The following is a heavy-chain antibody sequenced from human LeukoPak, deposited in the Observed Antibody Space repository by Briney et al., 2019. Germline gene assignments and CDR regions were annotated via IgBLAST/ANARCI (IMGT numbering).Heavy chain of an antibody. CDR1: GFTVRSNY. J-gene: IGHJ4*02. V-gene: IGHV3-53*01. Sequence: PGGSLRLSCAASGFTVRSNYMSWVRQAPGKGLEGVSVIYSGGSTYYADAVKGRFTISRDNNKNTLYLQMNSLRAEDTAVYYCARPGYSSGWYYYFDYWGQGTLVTVSS. D-gene: IGHD6-19*01. CDR2: IYSGGST. CDR3: ARPGYSSGWYYYFDY.